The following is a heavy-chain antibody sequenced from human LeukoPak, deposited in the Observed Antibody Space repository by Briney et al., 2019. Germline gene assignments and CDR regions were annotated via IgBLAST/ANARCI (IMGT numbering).Heavy chain of an antibody. V-gene: IGHV3-53*01. D-gene: IGHD6-13*01. CDR3: AKVRYMNSWYRENDY. J-gene: IGHJ4*02. Sequence: GGSLRLSCAASGFTVGSNYMSWVRQAPGKGLEWVSVIYSGGSTYYADSAKGRFTISRDNSRNTHYLQMNSLRAEDTAVFYCAKVRYMNSWYRENDYWGQGTLVTVSS. CDR1: GFTVGSNY. CDR2: IYSGGST.